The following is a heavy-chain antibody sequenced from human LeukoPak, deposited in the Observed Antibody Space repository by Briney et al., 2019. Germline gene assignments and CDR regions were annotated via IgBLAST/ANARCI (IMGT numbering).Heavy chain of an antibody. J-gene: IGHJ4*02. CDR1: GFNFSSYG. V-gene: IGHV3-30*02. D-gene: IGHD5-12*01. CDR2: VRFDESNK. CDR3: AKRDAGYSGYAPDY. Sequence: GGSLRLSCAASGFNFSSYGMHWVRQAPGKGLEWVAFVRFDESNKYYADSVRGRFTISRDNSKNTLYLQMNSLRAEDTAVYCCAKRDAGYSGYAPDYWGQGTLVSVSS.